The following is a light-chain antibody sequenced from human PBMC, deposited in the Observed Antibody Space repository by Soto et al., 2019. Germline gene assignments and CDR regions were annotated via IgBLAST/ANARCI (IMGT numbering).Light chain of an antibody. V-gene: IGLV4-60*02. CDR1: SGHSSYI. J-gene: IGLJ3*02. CDR3: ETCDSNTHTV. CDR2: LEGSGNY. Sequence: QLVLTQSSSASASLGSSVKLTCTLSSGHSSYIIEWHQQQQGKAPRYLMKLEGSGNYNKGSGVPDRFSGSSSGADRYLTISNLHFEDESYYYCETCDSNTHTVFGGGTKLTVL.